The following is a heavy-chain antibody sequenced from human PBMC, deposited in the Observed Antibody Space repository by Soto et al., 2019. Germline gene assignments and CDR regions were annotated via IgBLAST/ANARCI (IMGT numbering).Heavy chain of an antibody. V-gene: IGHV1-69*13. Sequence: GVSVKVSCKASGVTFSSYAISWVRQATGQGLEWMGGIIPIFGTANYAQKFQGRVTITADESTSTAYMELSSLRSEDTAVYYCARDPTITGTTNWFDPWGQGTLVTVSS. J-gene: IGHJ5*02. CDR1: GVTFSSYA. CDR3: ARDPTITGTTNWFDP. D-gene: IGHD1-7*01. CDR2: IIPIFGTA.